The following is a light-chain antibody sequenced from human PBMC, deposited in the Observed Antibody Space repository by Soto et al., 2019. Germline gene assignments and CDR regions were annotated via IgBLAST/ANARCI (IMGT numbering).Light chain of an antibody. CDR3: QQYYSTSWT. Sequence: EKYMSQSPAPLFVSLWGRVSPSPGASHIITSDLAWYQHKPGQTPRLLIHGASNRATGIPVRFSGAGSGTEFTLTISSLQSEDFAVYYCQQYYSTSWTFGQGTKVDI. CDR1: HIITSD. CDR2: GAS. J-gene: IGKJ1*01. V-gene: IGKV3-15*01.